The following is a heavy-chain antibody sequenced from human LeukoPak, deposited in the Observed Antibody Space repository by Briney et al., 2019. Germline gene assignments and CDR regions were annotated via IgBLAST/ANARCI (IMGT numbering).Heavy chain of an antibody. Sequence: PGGSLRLSCAASGFTFSSYSINWVRQAPGKGLEWVSSISSGGTFMYYADSVTGRFTISRGNAKKSVFLQMNSLRAEDSAVYYCAREPTGDYWGQGMLVTVSS. D-gene: IGHD1-1*01. J-gene: IGHJ4*02. CDR1: GFTFSSYS. CDR3: AREPTGDY. V-gene: IGHV3-21*01. CDR2: ISSGGTFM.